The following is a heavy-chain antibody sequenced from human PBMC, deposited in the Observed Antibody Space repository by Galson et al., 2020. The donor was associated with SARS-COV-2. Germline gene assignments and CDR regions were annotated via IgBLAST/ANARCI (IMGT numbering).Heavy chain of an antibody. J-gene: IGHJ3*02. CDR3: ARGSRGYKWAFDI. Sequence: GGSLRLSCAASGFTFSDSSMHWVRQAPGKGLVWVSRINSDGSSTSYADSVKGRFTISRDNAKNTLYLQMNSLRAEDTAVYYCARGSRGYKWAFDIWGQGTMVTVSS. CDR2: INSDGSST. D-gene: IGHD5-18*01. V-gene: IGHV3-74*01. CDR1: GFTFSDSS.